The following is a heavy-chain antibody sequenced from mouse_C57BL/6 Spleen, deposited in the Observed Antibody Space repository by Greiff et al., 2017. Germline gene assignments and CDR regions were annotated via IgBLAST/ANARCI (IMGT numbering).Heavy chain of an antibody. CDR3: ARGYYGNDVYAMDY. D-gene: IGHD2-2*01. Sequence: QVQLQQPGAELVMPGASVKLSCEASGYTFTSYWMHWVKQRPGQGLEWIGEIDPSDSYTNYNQKFKGKSTLTVDKSSSTAYMQLSSLTSEDSAVYYCARGYYGNDVYAMDYWGQGTSVTVSS. V-gene: IGHV1-69*01. J-gene: IGHJ4*01. CDR2: IDPSDSYT. CDR1: GYTFTSYW.